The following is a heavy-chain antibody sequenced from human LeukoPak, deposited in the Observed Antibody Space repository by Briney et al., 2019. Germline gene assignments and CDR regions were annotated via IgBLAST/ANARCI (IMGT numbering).Heavy chain of an antibody. J-gene: IGHJ5*02. D-gene: IGHD6-19*01. CDR3: ARAPEFSSGWLFDL. CDR2: IYISGRT. V-gene: IGHV4-4*07. Sequence: SETLSLTCSVSGGSMRSYYWTWIRQPAGKGLEWIGRIYISGRTDYNPSFRSRVTMSIDTSRNQFSLELTSVTAADTAVYYCARAPEFSSGWLFDLWGQGTLITVST. CDR1: GGSMRSYY.